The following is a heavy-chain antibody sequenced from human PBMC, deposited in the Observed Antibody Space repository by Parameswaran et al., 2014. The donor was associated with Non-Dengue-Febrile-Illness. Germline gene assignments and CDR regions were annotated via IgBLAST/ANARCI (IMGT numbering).Heavy chain of an antibody. CDR2: IYYSGST. J-gene: IGHJ4*02. CDR3: ASYCSGGSCYSWNFDY. Sequence: VRQAPGKGLEWIGSIYYSGSTYYNPSLKSRVTISVDTSKNQFSLKVTSVTAADTAVYYCASYCSGGSCYSWNFDYWGQGTLVTVSS. V-gene: IGHV4-39*01. D-gene: IGHD2-15*01.